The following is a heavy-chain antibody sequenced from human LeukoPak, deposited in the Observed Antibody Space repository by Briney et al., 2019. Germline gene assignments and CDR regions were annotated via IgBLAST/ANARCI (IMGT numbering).Heavy chain of an antibody. J-gene: IGHJ4*02. CDR3: ARSKMWPPSFDY. D-gene: IGHD2-21*01. Sequence: GGSLRLSCAASGFTFSSYGMNWVRQAPGKGLEWVSVITTTGGDTRYADSVKGRFTISRDNSKNTVYLQMNSQRAEDTAVYFCARSKMWPPSFDYWGQGTPVTVSS. V-gene: IGHV3-23*01. CDR2: ITTTGGDT. CDR1: GFTFSSYG.